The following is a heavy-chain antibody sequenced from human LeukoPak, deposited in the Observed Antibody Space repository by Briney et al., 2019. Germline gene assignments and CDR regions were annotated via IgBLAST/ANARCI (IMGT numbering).Heavy chain of an antibody. CDR1: GFTCSSYA. CDR3: ARDTIYGDYKYDY. Sequence: GRSLRLSCAASGFTCSSYAMHWVRQAPGKGLEWVAVISYDGSNKYYADSVKGRFTISRDNSKNTLYLQMNSLRAEDTAVYHCARDTIYGDYKYDYWGQGTLVTVSS. J-gene: IGHJ4*02. CDR2: ISYDGSNK. D-gene: IGHD4-17*01. V-gene: IGHV3-30-3*01.